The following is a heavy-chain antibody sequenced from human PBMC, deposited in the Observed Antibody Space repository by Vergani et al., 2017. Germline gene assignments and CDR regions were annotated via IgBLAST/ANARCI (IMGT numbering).Heavy chain of an antibody. V-gene: IGHV3-15*01. J-gene: IGHJ6*03. D-gene: IGHD3-10*01. CDR1: GFTFSNAW. Sequence: EVQLVESGGGLVKPGGSLRLSCAASGFTFSNAWMSWVRQAPGKGLEWVGRIKSKTDGGTTDYAAPVKGRFTISRDDSKNTLYLQMNSLKTEDTAVYYCTTDLGHGGLSSQNRYYYYYYMDVWGKGP. CDR2: IKSKTDGGTT. CDR3: TTDLGHGGLSSQNRYYYYYYMDV.